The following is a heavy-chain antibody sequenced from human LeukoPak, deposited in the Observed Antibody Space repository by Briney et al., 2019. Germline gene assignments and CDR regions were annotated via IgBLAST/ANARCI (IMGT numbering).Heavy chain of an antibody. CDR3: ARAGSIWSGYYRFDP. D-gene: IGHD3-3*01. Sequence: NASETLSLTCTVSGRSISSYYWGWIRQPAGKGLGLIGRIYTSGSTNYNPSLKSPVTMSVDTSKNQFSLQLSSVTAADTAVYYCARAGSIWSGYYRFDPWGQGTLVTVSS. V-gene: IGHV4-4*07. J-gene: IGHJ5*02. CDR2: IYTSGST. CDR1: GRSISSYY.